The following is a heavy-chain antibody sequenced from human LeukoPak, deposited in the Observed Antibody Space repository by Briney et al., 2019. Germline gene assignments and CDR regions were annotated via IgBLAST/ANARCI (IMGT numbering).Heavy chain of an antibody. CDR2: ISYDGSNK. V-gene: IGHV3-30-3*01. J-gene: IGHJ4*02. CDR3: ARVMYYYDSSGYGDY. D-gene: IGHD3-22*01. CDR1: GFTFSSYA. Sequence: GRSLRLSCAASGFTFSSYAMHWVRQAPGKGLEWVAVISYDGSNKYYADSVKGRFTISRDNSKNTLYLQMNSLRAEDTAVYYCARVMYYYDSSGYGDYWGQGTLVTVSS.